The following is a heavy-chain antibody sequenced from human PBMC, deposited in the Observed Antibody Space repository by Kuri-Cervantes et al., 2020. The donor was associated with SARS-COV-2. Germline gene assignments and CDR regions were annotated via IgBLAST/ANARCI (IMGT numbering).Heavy chain of an antibody. Sequence: ASVKVSCKASGYTFTSYGISWVRQAPGQGLEWMGWINTNSGGKNYAQKFQGWVTMTRDTYISTAYMELSRLRSDDTAVYYCARGSGVPAAMVWFDPWGQGTLVTVSS. CDR1: GYTFTSYG. D-gene: IGHD2-2*01. CDR2: INTNSGGK. V-gene: IGHV1-2*04. J-gene: IGHJ5*02. CDR3: ARGSGVPAAMVWFDP.